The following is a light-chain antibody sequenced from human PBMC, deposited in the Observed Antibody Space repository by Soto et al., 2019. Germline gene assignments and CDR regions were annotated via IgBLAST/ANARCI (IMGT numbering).Light chain of an antibody. J-gene: IGKJ1*01. V-gene: IGKV3-15*01. CDR2: GAS. Sequence: EIVMTQSPATLSVSPGERATLSCRASQSVSSNLAWYQLKPGQAPRLLIYGASTRATGIPARFSGSGSETEFTLTIGSLQSEDFAVYYCQQYNNWPRTFGQGTKVEIK. CDR3: QQYNNWPRT. CDR1: QSVSSN.